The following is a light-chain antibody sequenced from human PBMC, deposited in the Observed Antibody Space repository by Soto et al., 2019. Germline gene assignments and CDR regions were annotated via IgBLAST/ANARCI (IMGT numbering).Light chain of an antibody. CDR2: GIS. J-gene: IGKJ4*01. CDR1: QSVTSNY. CDR3: QQYCKWPLT. Sequence: ELVMTQSPVTLSVSPGEGATLSCRASQSVTSNYLAWYQQKPGQAPRLLIYGISNRATGIPDRFSGSGSGPDFTLTIGRLEPEDFGIYYCQQYCKWPLTFGGGTKVEIK. V-gene: IGKV3D-20*02.